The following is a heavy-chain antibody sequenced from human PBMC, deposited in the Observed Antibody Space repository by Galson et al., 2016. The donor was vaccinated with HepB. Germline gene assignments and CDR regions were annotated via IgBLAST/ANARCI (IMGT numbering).Heavy chain of an antibody. D-gene: IGHD2-2*01. CDR3: AGEVVVVPRARISYGLDV. J-gene: IGHJ6*02. CDR2: IYYSGNT. CDR1: GGSISSGAYY. V-gene: IGHV4-31*03. Sequence: TLSLTCTVSGGSISSGAYYWSWIRQHPGRGLEWIGYIYYSGNTYYSPSLQSRVTISVDTSANQFSLNLSSVTAADTAVYYCAGEVVVVPRARISYGLDVWGQGTTVLVSS.